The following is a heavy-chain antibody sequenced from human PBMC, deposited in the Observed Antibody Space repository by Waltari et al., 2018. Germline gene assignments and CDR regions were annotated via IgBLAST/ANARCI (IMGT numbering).Heavy chain of an antibody. D-gene: IGHD6-19*01. V-gene: IGHV4-34*01. Sequence: QVQLQQWGAGLLKPSETLSLTCAVYGGSFSGYYWSWIRQPPGKGLEWIGEINHSGSTNYNPSLKSRVTISVDTSKNQFSLKLSSVTAADTAVYYCARGYSSGWYGNYYYGMDVWGQGTTVTVSS. CDR3: ARGYSSGWYGNYYYGMDV. CDR1: GGSFSGYY. CDR2: INHSGST. J-gene: IGHJ6*02.